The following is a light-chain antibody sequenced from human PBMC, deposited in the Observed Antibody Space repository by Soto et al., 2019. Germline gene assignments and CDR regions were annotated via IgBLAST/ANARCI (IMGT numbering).Light chain of an antibody. V-gene: IGKV1-39*01. CDR1: QYINNY. Sequence: DIQMTQSPSSLSTSVGDRVTITCRASQYINNYLNWYQQKQGKAPKLLIFAAYNLQSGVPSRFSGSGSGTDFTLTIRSLQPEDFATYYCQQSYSTPPYTFGQGTKLDMK. J-gene: IGKJ2*01. CDR2: AAY. CDR3: QQSYSTPPYT.